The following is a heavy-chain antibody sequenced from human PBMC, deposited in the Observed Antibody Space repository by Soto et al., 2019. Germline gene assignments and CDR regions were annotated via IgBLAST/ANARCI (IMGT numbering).Heavy chain of an antibody. CDR2: ISKDGNDQ. Sequence: QGQLVESGGGVVQPGTSLRLSCAASGFTFSTYGMHWVRQAPGKGLEWVAVISKDGNDQYYADSVKGRFTVSRDNSKNTLSLQMNSLRPEDTAFYYCAKDRWEFTRYFDSWGQGTLVTVSS. CDR3: AKDRWEFTRYFDS. CDR1: GFTFSTYG. V-gene: IGHV3-30*18. J-gene: IGHJ4*02. D-gene: IGHD1-26*01.